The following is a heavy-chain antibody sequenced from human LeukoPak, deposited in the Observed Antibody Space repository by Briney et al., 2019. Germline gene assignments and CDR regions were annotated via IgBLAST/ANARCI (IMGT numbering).Heavy chain of an antibody. D-gene: IGHD2-2*01. CDR3: ARVGDIVVVPAATECDY. V-gene: IGHV3-7*01. CDR2: IKQDGSEK. CDR1: GFTFSSYW. J-gene: IGHJ4*02. Sequence: PGGSLRLSCAASGFTFSSYWMSWVRQAPGKGVEWVANIKQDGSEKYYVDSVKGRFTISRDNAKNSLYLQMNSLRAEDTAVYYCARVGDIVVVPAATECDYWGQGTLVTVSS.